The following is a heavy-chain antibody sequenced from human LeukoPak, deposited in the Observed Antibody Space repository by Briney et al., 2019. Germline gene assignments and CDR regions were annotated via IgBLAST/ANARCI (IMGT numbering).Heavy chain of an antibody. Sequence: PSETLSLTCTVSGGSISSSYYWSWIRQPPGKGLEWIGYIYYSGSTNYNPSLKSRVTISVDTSKNQFSLKLSSVTAADTAVYYCARGYYYGSGSYYSPWGQGTLVTVSS. D-gene: IGHD3-10*01. CDR3: ARGYYYGSGSYYSP. CDR1: GGSISSSYY. CDR2: IYYSGST. J-gene: IGHJ4*02. V-gene: IGHV4-61*01.